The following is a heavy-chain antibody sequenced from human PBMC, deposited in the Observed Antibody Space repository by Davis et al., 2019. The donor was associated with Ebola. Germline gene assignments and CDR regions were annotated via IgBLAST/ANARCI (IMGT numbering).Heavy chain of an antibody. CDR2: INQHGGEI. J-gene: IGHJ4*02. V-gene: IGHV3-7*01. CDR1: GFTFSNYW. Sequence: PGGSLRLSCAASGFTFSNYWMTWVRQAPGKGLEWVATINQHGGEIYYVDSVKGRFTISRDNAKNSLYLQMNSLRAEDTALYYCARGLMTVAGILEEWGQGILVTVSS. D-gene: IGHD6-19*01. CDR3: ARGLMTVAGILEE.